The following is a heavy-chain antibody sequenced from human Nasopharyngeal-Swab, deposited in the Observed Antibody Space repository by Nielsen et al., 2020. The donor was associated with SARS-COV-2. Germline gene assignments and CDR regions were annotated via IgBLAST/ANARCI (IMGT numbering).Heavy chain of an antibody. CDR3: ARDGLYDSSGYYQWYFDY. CDR2: ISSSSSYI. V-gene: IGHV3-21*01. D-gene: IGHD3-22*01. CDR1: GFTFSSYS. J-gene: IGHJ4*02. Sequence: GESLKISRAASGFTFSSYSMNWVRQAPGKGLEWVSSISSSSSYIYYADSVKGRFTISRDNAKNSLYLQMNSLRAEDTAVYYCARDGLYDSSGYYQWYFDYWGQGTLVTVSS.